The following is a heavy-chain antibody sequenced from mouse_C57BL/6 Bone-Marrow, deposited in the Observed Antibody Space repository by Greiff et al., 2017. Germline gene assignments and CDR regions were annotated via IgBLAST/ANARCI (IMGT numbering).Heavy chain of an antibody. CDR2: IDPEAGDT. D-gene: IGHD2-10*02. Sequence: VQLKESGAELVRPGASVQLSCTASGFNIKDYYMHWVKKRPEQGLEWIGRIDPEAGDTESAPKFQCKGTMTAETYSNTAYLQLSSLTSEDTDVYYCTSPYGKYWGEGPTLTVSS. J-gene: IGHJ2*01. CDR1: GFNIKDYY. V-gene: IGHV14-1*01. CDR3: TSPYGKY.